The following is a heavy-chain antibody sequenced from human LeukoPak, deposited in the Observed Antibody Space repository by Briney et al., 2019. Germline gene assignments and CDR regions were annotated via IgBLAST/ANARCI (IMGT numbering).Heavy chain of an antibody. V-gene: IGHV3-30*04. CDR3: ERDSIDPTGFDT. Sequence: GRSLRLSCAASGFTFSSYAIHWVRQAPGKGLEWVAVISHDGGNKYYADSVKGRFTISGDNSKNTLYLQVNSLRAEDTAVYYCERDSIDPTGFDTWGQGTLVTVSS. CDR2: ISHDGGNK. J-gene: IGHJ5*02. CDR1: GFTFSSYA.